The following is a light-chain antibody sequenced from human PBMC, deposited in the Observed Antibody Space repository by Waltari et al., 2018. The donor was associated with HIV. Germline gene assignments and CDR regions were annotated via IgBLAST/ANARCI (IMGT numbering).Light chain of an antibody. J-gene: IGLJ2*01. CDR2: DVS. CDR1: SSDVGGYNY. Sequence: QSALTQPASVSGSPGQSITISCTGTSSDVGGYNYVSWYQQHPGKAPKLMIYDVSNRPAGVSNRCPCSKSGNTASLTISGLQAEDEADYYCSSYTSSSTLDVVFGGGTKLTVL. V-gene: IGLV2-14*03. CDR3: SSYTSSSTLDVV.